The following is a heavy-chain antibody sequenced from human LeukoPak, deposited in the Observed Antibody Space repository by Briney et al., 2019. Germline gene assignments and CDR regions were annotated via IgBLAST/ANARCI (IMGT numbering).Heavy chain of an antibody. D-gene: IGHD1-26*01. Sequence: IINPSGGSTSYAQKFQGRVTMTRDTSTSTVYMELSSLRSEDTAVYYCARGGWARFYYFGYWGQGTLVTVSS. CDR3: ARGGWARFYYFGY. CDR2: INPSGGST. J-gene: IGHJ4*02. V-gene: IGHV1-46*01.